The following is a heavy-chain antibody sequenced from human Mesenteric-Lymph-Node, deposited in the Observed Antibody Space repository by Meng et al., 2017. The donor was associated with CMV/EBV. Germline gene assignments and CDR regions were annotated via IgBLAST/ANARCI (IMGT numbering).Heavy chain of an antibody. CDR2: IIPMFDTT. J-gene: IGHJ5*02. CDR3: ARGGWEDNLVEPAPRFNWFDP. Sequence: SVKVSCKASGGTFSSYAISWVRQAPGQGLEWMGGIIPMFDTTNYAQKFQGRVTITTDESTSTAYMELSSLKSEDTAVYYCARGGWEDNLVEPAPRFNWFDPWGQGTLVTVSS. V-gene: IGHV1-69*05. CDR1: GGTFSSYA. D-gene: IGHD1-14*01.